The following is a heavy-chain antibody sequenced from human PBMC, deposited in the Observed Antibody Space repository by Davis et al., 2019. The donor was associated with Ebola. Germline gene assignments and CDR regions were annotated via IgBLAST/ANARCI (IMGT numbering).Heavy chain of an antibody. Sequence: PGGSLRLSCAASGFSFSSYAMSWVRQAPGKGLEWVSGTSGGGGNTYYADSVKGRFTISRDNAKNSLYLQMNSLRAEDTALYYCAKDLWGSSYYYYGMDVWGQGTTVTVSS. D-gene: IGHD3-16*01. CDR3: AKDLWGSSYYYYGMDV. J-gene: IGHJ6*02. CDR2: TSGGGGNT. V-gene: IGHV3-23*01. CDR1: GFSFSSYA.